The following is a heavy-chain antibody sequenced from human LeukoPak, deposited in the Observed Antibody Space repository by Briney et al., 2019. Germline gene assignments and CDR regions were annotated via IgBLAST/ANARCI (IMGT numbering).Heavy chain of an antibody. J-gene: IGHJ4*02. CDR2: IYTGGSA. D-gene: IGHD3-10*01. CDR3: SGGGSITVAGY. V-gene: IGHV3-53*01. CDR1: GFTVSSSY. Sequence: GGSLRLSCAASGFTVSSSYMTWVRQAPGKGLEWVSVIYTGGSAYYADSVKGRFTISRDNPKNTLFLQMNSLRAEDSAVYYCSGGGSITVAGYWGQGTLVTVSS.